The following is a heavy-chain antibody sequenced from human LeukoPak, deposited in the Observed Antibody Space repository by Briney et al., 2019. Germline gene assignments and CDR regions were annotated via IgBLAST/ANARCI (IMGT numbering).Heavy chain of an antibody. D-gene: IGHD3-10*01. J-gene: IGHJ4*02. V-gene: IGHV1-18*01. CDR1: GYTFTSYG. Sequence: ASVKVSCKASGYTFTSYGISWVRQAPGQGLGRMGWISAYNGNTNYAQKLQGRVTMTTDTSTSTAYMELRSLRSDDTAVYYCARGSGLLWFGELDYWGQGTLVTVSS. CDR2: ISAYNGNT. CDR3: ARGSGLLWFGELDY.